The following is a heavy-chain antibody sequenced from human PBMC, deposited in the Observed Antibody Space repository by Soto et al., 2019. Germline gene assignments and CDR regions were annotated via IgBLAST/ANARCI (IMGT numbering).Heavy chain of an antibody. Sequence: QVQLQESGPGLVKPSQTLSLTCTVSGGSISSGDYYWRWIRQPPGKGLEWIGYIYYSGSTYYNPSLKSRVTISVDTSKNQFSLKRSSVTAADTAVYYCASVNDYGDYGVYFDYWGQGTLVTVSS. J-gene: IGHJ4*02. CDR1: GGSISSGDYY. CDR2: IYYSGST. CDR3: ASVNDYGDYGVYFDY. D-gene: IGHD4-17*01. V-gene: IGHV4-30-4*01.